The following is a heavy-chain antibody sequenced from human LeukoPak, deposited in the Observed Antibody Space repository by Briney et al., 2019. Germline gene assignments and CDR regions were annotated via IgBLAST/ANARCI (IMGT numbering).Heavy chain of an antibody. CDR1: GISLSNYG. V-gene: IGHV3-23*01. Sequence: GGSLRLSCVVSGISLSNYGMSWVRQAPGKGLEWVSGISERGGSTNYADSVKGRFIISRDTSKNTVYLQMNSLRVEDTAVYFCAKRGIVIRAVIIIGFHKEAYYFDYWGQGILVTVSS. J-gene: IGHJ4*02. D-gene: IGHD3-10*01. CDR2: ISERGGST. CDR3: AKRGIVIRAVIIIGFHKEAYYFDY.